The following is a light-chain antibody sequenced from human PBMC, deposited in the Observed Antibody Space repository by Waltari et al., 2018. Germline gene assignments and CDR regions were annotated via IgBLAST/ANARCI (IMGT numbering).Light chain of an antibody. Sequence: EIVMTQSPATLSVSPGERATLSCRASQSVSSSLAWYQQRPGQAPRLLIYGASTRATGIPVRFSGSGSGTEFTLTISSLQSADFAVYYCQQYNNWPRTFGGGTKVEIK. J-gene: IGKJ4*01. V-gene: IGKV3D-15*01. CDR1: QSVSSS. CDR3: QQYNNWPRT. CDR2: GAS.